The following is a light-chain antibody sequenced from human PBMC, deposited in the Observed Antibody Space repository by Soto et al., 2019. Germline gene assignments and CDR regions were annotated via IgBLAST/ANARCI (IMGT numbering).Light chain of an antibody. J-gene: IGLJ1*01. V-gene: IGLV1-44*01. Sequence: QSALTQPPSVSGTPGQRVSISCSGSSPNVETNAVNWYQHLPGAAPKLLIYNDNQRPSGVPDRFSGSKSGTSASLAISGLQSEDEADYYCSAWDDSLNGPVLGTGTKVT. CDR3: SAWDDSLNGPV. CDR1: SPNVETNA. CDR2: NDN.